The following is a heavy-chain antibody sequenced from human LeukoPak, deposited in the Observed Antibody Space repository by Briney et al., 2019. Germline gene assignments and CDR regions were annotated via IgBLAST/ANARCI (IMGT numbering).Heavy chain of an antibody. V-gene: IGHV3-21*01. CDR1: GFTFSSYS. CDR2: ISSSSSYI. CDR3: ARNVAYYGSSGYDGYDAFDI. D-gene: IGHD3-22*01. J-gene: IGHJ3*02. Sequence: GGSLRLSCAASGFTFSSYSMNWVRQAPGKGLGWVSSISSSSSYIYYADSVKGRFTISRDNAKNSLYLQMNSLRAEDTAVYYCARNVAYYGSSGYDGYDAFDIWGQGTMVTVSS.